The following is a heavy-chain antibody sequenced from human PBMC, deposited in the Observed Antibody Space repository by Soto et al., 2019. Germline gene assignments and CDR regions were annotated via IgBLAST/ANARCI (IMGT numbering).Heavy chain of an antibody. Sequence: SETLSLTCAVYGGSFSGYYWSWIRQPPGKGLEWIGEINHSGSTNYNPSLKSRVTISVDTSKNQFSLKLSSATAADTAVYYCARGGVSLRGYYYGMDVWGQGTTVTVSS. V-gene: IGHV4-34*01. CDR1: GGSFSGYY. CDR2: INHSGST. CDR3: ARGGVSLRGYYYGMDV. D-gene: IGHD3-3*01. J-gene: IGHJ6*02.